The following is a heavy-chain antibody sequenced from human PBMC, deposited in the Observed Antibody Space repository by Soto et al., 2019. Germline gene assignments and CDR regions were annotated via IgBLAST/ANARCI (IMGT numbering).Heavy chain of an antibody. D-gene: IGHD6-19*01. Sequence: QVQLQESGPGMAKPSQTLSLTCTVSGGSISSGGYYWSWIRQHPGKGLEWIGYIYYSGSTYYNPSLKSRVTISVDTSKNQFSLKLSSVIAADTSVYYCAREVRSVRGMDVWGQETTVTVSS. J-gene: IGHJ6*02. CDR1: GGSISSGGYY. V-gene: IGHV4-31*03. CDR2: IYYSGST. CDR3: AREVRSVRGMDV.